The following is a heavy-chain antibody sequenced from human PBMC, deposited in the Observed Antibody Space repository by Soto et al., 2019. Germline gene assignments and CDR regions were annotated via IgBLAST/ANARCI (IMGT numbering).Heavy chain of an antibody. J-gene: IGHJ6*02. CDR1: GFTFSSYA. Sequence: GGSLRLSCAASGFTFSSYAMHWVRQAPGKGLEWVAVISYDGSNKYYADSVKGRFTISRDNSKNTLYLQMNSLRAEDTAVYYCARDQGSGYGSGSYSTYYYYGMDVWGQGTTVTVSS. D-gene: IGHD3-10*01. CDR2: ISYDGSNK. CDR3: ARDQGSGYGSGSYSTYYYYGMDV. V-gene: IGHV3-30-3*01.